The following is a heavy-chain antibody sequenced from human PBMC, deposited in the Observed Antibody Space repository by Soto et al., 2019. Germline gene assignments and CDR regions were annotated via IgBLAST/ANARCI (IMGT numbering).Heavy chain of an antibody. Sequence: ASVKVSCKASGYTFTNYGFSWVRQAPGQGLEWMGWISGYNGNTNYAERLQGRVTMTTDTSTSTAYMEMKSLRYDDTAVYYCAREGQLGYWGQGTPVTVSS. CDR3: AREGQLGY. CDR1: GYTFTNYG. J-gene: IGHJ4*02. D-gene: IGHD6-6*01. V-gene: IGHV1-18*01. CDR2: ISGYNGNT.